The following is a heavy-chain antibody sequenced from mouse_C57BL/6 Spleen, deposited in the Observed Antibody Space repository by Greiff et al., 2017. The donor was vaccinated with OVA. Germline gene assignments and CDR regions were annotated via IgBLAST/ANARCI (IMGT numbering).Heavy chain of an antibody. Sequence: QVQLQQPGAELVMPGASVKLSCKASGYTFTSYWMHWVKQRPGQGLEWIGEIDPSDSYTNYNQKFKGKSTLTVDKSSSTAYMQLSSLTSEDSAVYYCASRNYYGSSYLYWYFDVWGTGTTVTGSS. V-gene: IGHV1-69*01. CDR1: GYTFTSYW. CDR2: IDPSDSYT. CDR3: ASRNYYGSSYLYWYFDV. J-gene: IGHJ1*03. D-gene: IGHD1-1*01.